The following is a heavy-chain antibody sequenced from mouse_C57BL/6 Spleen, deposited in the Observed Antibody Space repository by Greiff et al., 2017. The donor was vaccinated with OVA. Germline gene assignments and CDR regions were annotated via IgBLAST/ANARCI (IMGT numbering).Heavy chain of an antibody. CDR3: VRHILDGNYVWFAY. J-gene: IGHJ3*01. CDR1: GFSFNTYA. Sequence: EVQGVESGGGLVQPKGSLKLSCAASGFSFNTYAMNWVRQAPGKGLEWVARIRSKSNNYATYYADSVKDRFTISRDDSESMLYLQMNNLKTEDTAMYYCVRHILDGNYVWFAYWGQGTLVTVSA. V-gene: IGHV10-1*01. D-gene: IGHD2-1*01. CDR2: IRSKSNNYAT.